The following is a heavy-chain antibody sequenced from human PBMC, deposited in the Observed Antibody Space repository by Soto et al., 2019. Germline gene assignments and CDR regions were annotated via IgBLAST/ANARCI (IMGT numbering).Heavy chain of an antibody. CDR2: INPSGGST. Sequence: ASVKVSCKASGYTFTSYYMHWVRQAPGQGLEWMGIINPSGGSTSYAQKFQGRVTMTRDTSTSTVYMELSSLRSEDTAVYYCARGRLWFGELLPEPDYWGQGTPVTVSS. CDR1: GYTFTSYY. CDR3: ARGRLWFGELLPEPDY. D-gene: IGHD3-10*01. V-gene: IGHV1-46*01. J-gene: IGHJ4*02.